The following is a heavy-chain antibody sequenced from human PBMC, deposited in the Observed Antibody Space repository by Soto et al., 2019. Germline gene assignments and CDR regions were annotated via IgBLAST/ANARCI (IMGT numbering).Heavy chain of an antibody. D-gene: IGHD2-2*01. CDR3: ARRRQYCTSKTCLAHYYQTLDV. V-gene: IGHV5-51*01. Sequence: LGASLKISCQATGYSFTSCWIGPLRQILGQELQWIRTVYAGASATTYAPAFESQVTISGYKSITTAYLQWSSLKASDTAVYFCARRRQYCTSKTCLAHYYQTLDVWGQGTTVTVPS. J-gene: IGHJ6*02. CDR2: VYAGASAT. CDR1: GYSFTSCW.